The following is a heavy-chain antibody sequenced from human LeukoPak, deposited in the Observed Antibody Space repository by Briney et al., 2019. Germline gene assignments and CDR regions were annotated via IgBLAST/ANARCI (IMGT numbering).Heavy chain of an antibody. CDR1: GGSFSGYY. CDR2: INHSGST. CDR3: ARASSGYSGYGPGSYYYYMDV. V-gene: IGHV4-34*01. D-gene: IGHD5-12*01. J-gene: IGHJ6*03. Sequence: SETLSLTCAVYGGSFSGYYWSWIRQPPGKGLEWIGEINHSGSTNYNPSLKSRVTISVDTSKNQFSLKLCSVTAADAAVYYCARASSGYSGYGPGSYYYYMDVWGKGTTVTVSS.